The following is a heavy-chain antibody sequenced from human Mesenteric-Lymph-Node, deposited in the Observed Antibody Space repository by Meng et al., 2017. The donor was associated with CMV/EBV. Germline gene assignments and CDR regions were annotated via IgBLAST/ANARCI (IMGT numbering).Heavy chain of an antibody. J-gene: IGHJ6*02. CDR2: ISSSGSTI. Sequence: GGSLRLSCAASGFTFSAYYMSWIRQAPGKGLEWVSYISSSGSTIYYADSVKGRFTISRDNAKNSLYLQMNSLRAEDTAVYYCARGVVVPAAYPVNYGMDVWGQGTTVTVSS. V-gene: IGHV3-11*01. CDR3: ARGVVVPAAYPVNYGMDV. D-gene: IGHD2-2*01. CDR1: GFTFSAYY.